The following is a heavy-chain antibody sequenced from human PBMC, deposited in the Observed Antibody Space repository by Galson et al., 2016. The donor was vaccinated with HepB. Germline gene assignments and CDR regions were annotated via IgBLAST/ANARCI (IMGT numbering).Heavy chain of an antibody. CDR3: AKNGAYCSDY. V-gene: IGHV4-4*02. D-gene: IGHD2-8*01. J-gene: IGHJ4*02. CDR1: GASINNGAW. CDR2: VHPARGT. Sequence: SETLSLTCRVSGASINNGAWWSWVRQAPGQGLEWIGEVHPARGTNYNPSLKSRVTLSVDQSKNQFSLQLRSVTDADTAVYFCAKNGAYCSDYWGQGTLVTVSS.